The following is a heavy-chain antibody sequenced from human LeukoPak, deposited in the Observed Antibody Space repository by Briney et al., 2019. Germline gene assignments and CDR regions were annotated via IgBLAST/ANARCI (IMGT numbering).Heavy chain of an antibody. V-gene: IGHV3-30*18. CDR1: EFTFSSYS. CDR2: ISSDGGTK. CDR3: AKEYDSGGYGAYFDY. J-gene: IGHJ4*02. D-gene: IGHD3-10*01. Sequence: GGSLRLSCAASEFTFSSYSMNWVRQAPGKGLEWVAVISSDGGTKYYADSVKGRFTLSRDNSRNTLDLQMNSLGPEDTAVYYCAKEYDSGGYGAYFDYWGQGTLVTVSS.